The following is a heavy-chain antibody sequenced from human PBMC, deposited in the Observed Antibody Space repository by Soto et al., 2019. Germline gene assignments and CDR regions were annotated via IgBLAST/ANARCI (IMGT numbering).Heavy chain of an antibody. CDR1: GGSFSGYY. CDR3: ARGSLGHGMDV. CDR2: INHSGST. V-gene: IGHV4-34*01. Sequence: SETLSLTCAVYGGSFSGYYWSWIRQPPGKGLEWIGEINHSGSTNYNPSLKSRVTISVDTSKNQFSLKLSSVTAADTAVYYCARGSLGHGMDVWGQGTTVTVSS. D-gene: IGHD1-26*01. J-gene: IGHJ6*02.